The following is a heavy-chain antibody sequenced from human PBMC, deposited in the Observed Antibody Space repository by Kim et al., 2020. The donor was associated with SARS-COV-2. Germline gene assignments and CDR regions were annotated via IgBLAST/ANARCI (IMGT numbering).Heavy chain of an antibody. J-gene: IGHJ6*02. CDR3: AREKDIVAQITGNGMDV. D-gene: IGHD5-12*01. Sequence: GGSLRLSCAASGFTFSDYYMSWIRQAPGKGLEWVSYISSSGSTIYYADSVKGRFTISRDNAKNSLYLQMNSLRAEDTAVYYCAREKDIVAQITGNGMDVWGQGTTVTVSS. V-gene: IGHV3-11*04. CDR2: ISSSGSTI. CDR1: GFTFSDYY.